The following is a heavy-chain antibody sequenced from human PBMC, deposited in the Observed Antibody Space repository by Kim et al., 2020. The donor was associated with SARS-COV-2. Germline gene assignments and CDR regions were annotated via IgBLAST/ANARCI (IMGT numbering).Heavy chain of an antibody. J-gene: IGHJ6*02. Sequence: KRRFTISRDNSKNTLYLQMNSLRAEDTAVYYCAKEGWDARYYYYGMDVWGQGTTVTVSS. D-gene: IGHD6-19*01. CDR3: AKEGWDARYYYYGMDV. V-gene: IGHV3-23*01.